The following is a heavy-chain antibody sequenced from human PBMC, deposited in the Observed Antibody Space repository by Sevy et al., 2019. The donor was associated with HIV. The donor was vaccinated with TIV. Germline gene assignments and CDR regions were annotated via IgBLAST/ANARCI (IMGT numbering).Heavy chain of an antibody. Sequence: GGSLRLSCAASGFTFSSYDMTWVRQAPGKGLEWVSKISGSGSTISYADSVKGRFTISRDNAMNSLILQMNSLRAEDTAGYYCRRGGGAYDNGFDPWGQGTLVTVSS. D-gene: IGHD3-22*01. V-gene: IGHV3-48*03. J-gene: IGHJ5*02. CDR1: GFTFSSYD. CDR2: ISGSGSTI. CDR3: RRGGGAYDNGFDP.